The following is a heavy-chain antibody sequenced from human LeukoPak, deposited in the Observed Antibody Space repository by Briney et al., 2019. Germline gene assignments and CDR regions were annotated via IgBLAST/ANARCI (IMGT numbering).Heavy chain of an antibody. CDR2: ISAYNGNT. CDR1: GYTFTSYG. CDR3: ARDRADYDFWSGYYRGMDV. Sequence: GASAKVSCKASGYTFTSYGISWVRQAPGQGLEWMGWISAYNGNTNYAQKLQGRVTMTTDTSTSTAYMELRSLRSDDTAVYYCARDRADYDFWSGYYRGMDVWGQGTTVTVSS. D-gene: IGHD3-3*01. J-gene: IGHJ6*02. V-gene: IGHV1-18*01.